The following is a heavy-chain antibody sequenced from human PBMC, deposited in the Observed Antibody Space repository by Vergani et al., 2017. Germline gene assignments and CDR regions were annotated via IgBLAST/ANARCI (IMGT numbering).Heavy chain of an antibody. CDR3: ARDSYYYDSSGYYFFVHYFDY. J-gene: IGHJ4*02. CDR2: IKQDGSEK. D-gene: IGHD3-22*01. V-gene: IGHV3-7*01. Sequence: EVQLVESGGGLVQPGGSLRLSCAASGFTFSSYWMSWVRQAPGKGLEWEANIKQDGSEKYYVDSVKGRFTISRDNAKNSLYLQMNSLRAEDTAVYYCARDSYYYDSSGYYFFVHYFDYWGQGTLVTVSS. CDR1: GFTFSSYW.